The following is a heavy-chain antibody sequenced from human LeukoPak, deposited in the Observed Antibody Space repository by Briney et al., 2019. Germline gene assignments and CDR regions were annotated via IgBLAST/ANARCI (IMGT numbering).Heavy chain of an antibody. CDR2: ISTSSSYI. Sequence: PGGSLRLSCAASGLTFSSYYMKWVRQAPGKGLEWVSSISTSSSYIYYADSLKGRFTISRDNAKNSLYLQMNSLRAEDTAVYYCAKAPGGIVGYWGQGTLVTVSS. CDR1: GLTFSSYY. J-gene: IGHJ4*02. CDR3: AKAPGGIVGY. D-gene: IGHD3-16*01. V-gene: IGHV3-21*04.